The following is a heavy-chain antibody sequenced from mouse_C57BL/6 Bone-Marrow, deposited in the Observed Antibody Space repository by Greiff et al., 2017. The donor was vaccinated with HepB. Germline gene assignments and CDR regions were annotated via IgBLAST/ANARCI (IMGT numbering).Heavy chain of an antibody. J-gene: IGHJ4*01. CDR3: ARGGLTYAMDY. Sequence: EVQLVESGGGLVQPGGSLKLSCAASGFTFSDYGMAWVRQAPRKGPEWVAFISNLAYSIYYADTVTGRFTISGENAKNTLYLEMSSLRSEDTAMYYCARGGLTYAMDYWGQGTSVTVSS. V-gene: IGHV5-15*01. CDR2: ISNLAYSI. CDR1: GFTFSDYG.